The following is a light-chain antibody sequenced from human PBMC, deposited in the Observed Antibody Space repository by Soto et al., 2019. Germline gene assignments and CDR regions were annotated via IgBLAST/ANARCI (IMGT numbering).Light chain of an antibody. CDR1: QSISGW. V-gene: IGKV1-5*03. J-gene: IGKJ1*01. CDR2: KAS. Sequence: DIQMTQSPPTLSASAGDRVTITCRASQSISGWLAWYQQKPGKAPKLLIYKASSLESGVPSRFSGSGSGTEFTLTISSLQPDDFATYYCQQYNSYSWTFGQGTKVEIK. CDR3: QQYNSYSWT.